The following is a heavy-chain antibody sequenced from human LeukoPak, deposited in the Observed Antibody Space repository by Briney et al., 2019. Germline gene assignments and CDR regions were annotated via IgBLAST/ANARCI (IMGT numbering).Heavy chain of an antibody. J-gene: IGHJ4*02. Sequence: GGSLRLSCAASGFTFSDYSMNWVRQAPGKGLEWISYIGIDSGNTNYADSVKGRFTISGDKAKNSLYLQMNSLRVEDTAVYYCARDYKYAFDNWGQGTLATVSS. CDR3: ARDYKYAFDN. CDR1: GFTFSDYS. CDR2: IGIDSGNT. D-gene: IGHD5-24*01. V-gene: IGHV3-48*01.